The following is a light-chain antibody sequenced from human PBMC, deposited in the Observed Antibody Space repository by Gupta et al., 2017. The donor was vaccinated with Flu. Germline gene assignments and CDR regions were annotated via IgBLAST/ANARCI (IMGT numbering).Light chain of an antibody. Sequence: GQSITISCTGTSSDVGGYNYVSWYQQHPGKAPKLMIYEVSNRPSGVSNRFSGSKSGNTASLTISGLQAEDEADYYCSSYTSSSTWLFGGGTKL. CDR1: SSDVGGYNY. CDR2: EVS. V-gene: IGLV2-14*01. CDR3: SSYTSSSTWL. J-gene: IGLJ3*02.